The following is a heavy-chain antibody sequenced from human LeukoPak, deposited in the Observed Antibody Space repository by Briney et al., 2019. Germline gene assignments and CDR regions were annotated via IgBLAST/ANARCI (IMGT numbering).Heavy chain of an antibody. CDR3: ARRAAAGTFLDY. J-gene: IGHJ4*02. Sequence: ASETLSLTCTVSGGSISSYYWSWIRQPPGKGLEWIGNIYYRGSTNYNPSLKSRVTISVDPSKNQFSLKLTSVTAADTAVYYCARRAAAGTFLDYWGRGTLVTVSS. V-gene: IGHV4-59*08. D-gene: IGHD6-13*01. CDR1: GGSISSYY. CDR2: IYYRGST.